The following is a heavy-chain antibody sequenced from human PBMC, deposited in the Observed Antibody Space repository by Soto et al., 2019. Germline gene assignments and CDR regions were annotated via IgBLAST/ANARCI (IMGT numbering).Heavy chain of an antibody. CDR2: IIPILGIA. CDR3: ARDRLKGLGWGGDHYYYYGMDV. D-gene: IGHD2-21*02. CDR1: GGTFSSYT. V-gene: IGHV1-69*08. Sequence: QVQLVQSGAEVKKPGSSVKVSCKASGGTFSSYTISWVRQAPGQGLEWMGRIIPILGIANYAQKFQGRVTITADKSTSTAYMELSSLRSEDTAVYYCARDRLKGLGWGGDHYYYYGMDVWGQGTTVTVSS. J-gene: IGHJ6*02.